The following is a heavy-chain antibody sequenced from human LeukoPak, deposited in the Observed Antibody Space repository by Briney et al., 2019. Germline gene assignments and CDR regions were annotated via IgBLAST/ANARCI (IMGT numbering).Heavy chain of an antibody. D-gene: IGHD1-26*01. Sequence: GGSLRLSCAVSGFIFSSYVIHWVRQAPGKGLDCVAVISYDGSNKYYADSVKGRFTISRDNSKNTLYPQMDSLRAEDTAVYFCARVSGNYARYYFDYWGQGTLVTVS. J-gene: IGHJ4*02. CDR2: ISYDGSNK. CDR1: GFIFSSYV. V-gene: IGHV3-30-3*01. CDR3: ARVSGNYARYYFDY.